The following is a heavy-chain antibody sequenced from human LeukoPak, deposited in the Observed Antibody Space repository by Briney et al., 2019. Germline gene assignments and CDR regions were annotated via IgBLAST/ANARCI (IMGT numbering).Heavy chain of an antibody. Sequence: SETLSLTCTGSGGSISSYYWSWIRQPPGKGLEWIGYIYYSGSTNYNPSLKSRVTISVDTSKNQFSLKLSSVTAADTAVYYCARASRAGVGYWGQGTLVTVSS. CDR1: GGSISSYY. CDR3: ARASRAGVGY. CDR2: IYYSGST. D-gene: IGHD3-10*01. V-gene: IGHV4-59*01. J-gene: IGHJ4*02.